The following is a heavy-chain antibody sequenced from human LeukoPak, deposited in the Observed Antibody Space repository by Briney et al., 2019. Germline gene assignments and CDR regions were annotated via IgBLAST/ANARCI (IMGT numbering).Heavy chain of an antibody. Sequence: GGSLRLSCAASGFTFDDYGMSWVRQAPGKGLEWVCGINWNGGSTGYADSVKGRFTISRDNAKNSLYLQMNSLRAEDTALYYCARDGLWFGELTNYYYYYMDVCGKGTTVTVSS. J-gene: IGHJ6*03. V-gene: IGHV3-20*04. D-gene: IGHD3-10*01. CDR2: INWNGGST. CDR1: GFTFDDYG. CDR3: ARDGLWFGELTNYYYYYMDV.